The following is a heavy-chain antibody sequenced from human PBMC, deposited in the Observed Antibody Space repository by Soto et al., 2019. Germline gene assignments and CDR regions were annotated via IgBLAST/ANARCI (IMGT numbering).Heavy chain of an antibody. J-gene: IGHJ5*01. D-gene: IGHD2-15*01. CDR1: GFTFSSYA. CDR3: AREVVAALRVNWFDS. Sequence: GGSLRLSCAASGFTFSSYAMHWVRQAPGKGLEYVSAISSNGGSTYYANSVKGRFTISRDNSKNTLYLQMGSLRAEDMAVYYCAREVVAALRVNWFDSWGQGTLVTVSS. V-gene: IGHV3-64*01. CDR2: ISSNGGST.